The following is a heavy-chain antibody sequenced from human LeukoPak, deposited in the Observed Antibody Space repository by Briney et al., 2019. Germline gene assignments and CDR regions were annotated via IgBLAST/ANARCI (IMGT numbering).Heavy chain of an antibody. V-gene: IGHV3-48*01. J-gene: IGHJ4*02. CDR1: GFNFSAYS. D-gene: IGHD5-24*01. CDR2: IGISSGNT. CDR3: ARDYKYAFDN. Sequence: GGSLRLSCAASGFNFSAYSMNWVRQAPGKGLEWISYIGISSGNTKYADSVKGRFTISGDKAKNSLYLQMNSLRVEDTAVYYCARDYKYAFDNWGQGTLVTVSS.